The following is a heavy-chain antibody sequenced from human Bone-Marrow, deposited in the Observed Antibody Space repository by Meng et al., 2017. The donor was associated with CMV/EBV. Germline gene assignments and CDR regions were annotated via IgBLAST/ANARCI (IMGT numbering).Heavy chain of an antibody. CDR1: GYSFTSYW. D-gene: IGHD2-15*01. J-gene: IGHJ6*02. CDR2: IIPIFGTA. Sequence: GGSLRLSCKGSGYSFTSYWIGWVRQMPGKGLEWMGGIIPIFGTANYAQEFQGRVTITTDESTSTAYMELSSLRSEDTAVYYCARGYCSGGSCYGYYYGMDVWGQGTTVTVSS. CDR3: ARGYCSGGSCYGYYYGMDV. V-gene: IGHV1-69*05.